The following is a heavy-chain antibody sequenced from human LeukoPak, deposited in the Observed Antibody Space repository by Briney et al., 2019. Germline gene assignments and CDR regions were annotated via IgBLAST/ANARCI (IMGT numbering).Heavy chain of an antibody. CDR1: GGSISSGSYY. CDR2: IYTSEST. Sequence: PSHTLSLTCTVSGGSISSGSYYWSWIRQPAGKGLEWIGRIYTSESTNYNPSLKSRVTISVDTSKNQFSLKLSSVTAADTAVYYCARGSGSDAFDIWGQGTMVTVSS. CDR3: ARGSGSDAFDI. D-gene: IGHD1-26*01. V-gene: IGHV4-61*02. J-gene: IGHJ3*02.